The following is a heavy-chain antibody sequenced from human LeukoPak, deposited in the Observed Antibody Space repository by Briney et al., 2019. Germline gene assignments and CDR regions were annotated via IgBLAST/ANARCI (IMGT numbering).Heavy chain of an antibody. CDR1: GGSINTPNYY. Sequence: SETLSLTCTVSGGSINTPNYYWGWIRETPGKGLEWIGNSFYSGGTYYSPSLTSRVTISLDTSRNQFSLKLNSVTAADTAVYYCARHGCKGYSSGCWFDPWGQGTLVTVSS. V-gene: IGHV4-39*07. CDR2: SFYSGGT. J-gene: IGHJ5*02. D-gene: IGHD6-19*01. CDR3: ARHGCKGYSSGCWFDP.